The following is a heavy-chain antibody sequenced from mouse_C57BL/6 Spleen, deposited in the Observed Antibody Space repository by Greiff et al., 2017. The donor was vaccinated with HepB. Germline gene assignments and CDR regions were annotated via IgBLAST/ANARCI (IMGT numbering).Heavy chain of an antibody. CDR1: GFTFSSYA. CDR3: TRVDDGYYRFAY. CDR2: ISSGGDYI. V-gene: IGHV5-9-1*02. D-gene: IGHD2-3*01. J-gene: IGHJ3*01. Sequence: EVKLEESGEGLVKPGGSLKLSCAASGFTFSSYAMSWVRQTPEKRLEWVAYISSGGDYIYYADTVKGRFTISRDNARNTLYLQMSSLKSEDTAMYYCTRVDDGYYRFAYWGQGTLVTVSA.